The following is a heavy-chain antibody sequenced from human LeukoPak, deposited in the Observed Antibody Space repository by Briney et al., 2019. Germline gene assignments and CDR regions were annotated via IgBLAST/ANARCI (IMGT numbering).Heavy chain of an antibody. J-gene: IGHJ4*02. V-gene: IGHV3-48*01. CDR2: IGISSGNT. CDR1: GFTFSSYS. D-gene: IGHD2-2*01. Sequence: GGSLRLSCAASGFTFSSYSMNWVRQAPGKGLEWISYIGISSGNTKYVDSVKGRFTISGDKAKNSVYLQMNSLRVEDTAVYYCARDTKYAFDNWGQGTLVTVSS. CDR3: ARDTKYAFDN.